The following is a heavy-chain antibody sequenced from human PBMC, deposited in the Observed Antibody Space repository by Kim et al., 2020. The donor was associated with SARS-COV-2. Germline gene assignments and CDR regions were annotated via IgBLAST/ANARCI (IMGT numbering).Heavy chain of an antibody. V-gene: IGHV3-53*01. CDR1: GFTVSSNY. CDR3: ARDQSLDIWTGSYGMDD. J-gene: IGHJ6*02. CDR2: IYSGGST. D-gene: IGHD3-9*01. Sequence: GGSLRLSCAASGFTVSSNYMSWVRQAPGKGLEWVSVIYSGGSTYYADSVKGRFTISRDNCKNTLYLQMYRLRAGDTAVYYCARDQSLDIWTGSYGMDDWGRGTTVTVS.